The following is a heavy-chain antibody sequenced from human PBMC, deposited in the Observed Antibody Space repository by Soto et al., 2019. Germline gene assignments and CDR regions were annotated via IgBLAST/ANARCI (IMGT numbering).Heavy chain of an antibody. D-gene: IGHD1-26*01. V-gene: IGHV3-23*01. Sequence: EVQLLESGGGLVQPGGSLRLSCAASGFTFSSYAMRWVRQAPGKGLEWVSAISGSGGSTYYADSVKGRSTISRDNTKNTLYLQMNSLRAEETAVYYCARRGSGSYYDYWGQGTLVTVSS. CDR3: ARRGSGSYYDY. CDR2: ISGSGGST. CDR1: GFTFSSYA. J-gene: IGHJ4*02.